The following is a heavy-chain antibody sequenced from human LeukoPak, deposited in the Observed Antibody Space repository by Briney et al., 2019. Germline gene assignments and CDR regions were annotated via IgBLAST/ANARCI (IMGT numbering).Heavy chain of an antibody. CDR3: ARGVYCSSTSCYYAASYYYYYYYMDV. CDR2: INHSGST. J-gene: IGHJ6*03. D-gene: IGHD2-2*01. Sequence: PSETLSLTCAVYGGSFSGYYWSWIRQPPGKGLEWIGEINHSGSTNYNPSLKSRVTISVDTSKNQFSLKLSSVTAADTAVYYCARGVYCSSTSCYYAASYYYYYYYMDVWGKGTTVTVSS. V-gene: IGHV4-34*01. CDR1: GGSFSGYY.